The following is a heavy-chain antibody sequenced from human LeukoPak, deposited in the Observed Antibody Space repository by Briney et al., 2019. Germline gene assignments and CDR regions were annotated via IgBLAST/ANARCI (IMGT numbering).Heavy chain of an antibody. D-gene: IGHD2-21*01. J-gene: IGHJ5*02. Sequence: ASVKVSCKTSGYSFTDYYMHWVRQAPGQGLEWMGWINPNSGGTSSAQKSQGRVTMTRDTSITTVYMEVRWLTSDDTAIYYCARADRLRGGPYLIGPWGLGTLVTVSS. CDR3: ARADRLRGGPYLIGP. CDR2: INPNSGGT. V-gene: IGHV1-2*02. CDR1: GYSFTDYY.